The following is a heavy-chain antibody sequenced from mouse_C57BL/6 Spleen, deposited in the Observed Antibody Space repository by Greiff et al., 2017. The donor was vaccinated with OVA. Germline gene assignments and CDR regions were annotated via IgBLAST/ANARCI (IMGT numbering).Heavy chain of an antibody. V-gene: IGHV1-80*01. CDR3: ARVEGYYYGSSYRYFGV. J-gene: IGHJ1*03. Sequence: VKLQQSGAELVKPGASVKISCKASGYAFSSYWMNWVKQRPGKGLEWIGQIYPGDGDTNYNGKFKGKATLTADKSSSTAYMQLSSLTSEDSAVYFCARVEGYYYGSSYRYFGVWGTGATVTVSS. D-gene: IGHD1-1*01. CDR1: GYAFSSYW. CDR2: IYPGDGDT.